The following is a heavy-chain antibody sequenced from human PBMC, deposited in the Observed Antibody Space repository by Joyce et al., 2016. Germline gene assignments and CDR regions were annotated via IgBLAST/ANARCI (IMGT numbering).Heavy chain of an antibody. D-gene: IGHD3-10*01. CDR2: SYNSETT. J-gene: IGHJ6*02. V-gene: IGHV4-61*01. Sequence: HLQESGPGLVKPSETLSLTCTISGDSFSDTSYYWTWIRQPPGKGLEWLGFSYNSETTHYNPSLGGRLSISAGAAKKQFSLRLTSVTSADTAVYYCATSLPSRVGGFQFFGMDVGGQGTTVIVS. CDR1: GDSFSDTSYY. CDR3: ATSLPSRVGGFQFFGMDV.